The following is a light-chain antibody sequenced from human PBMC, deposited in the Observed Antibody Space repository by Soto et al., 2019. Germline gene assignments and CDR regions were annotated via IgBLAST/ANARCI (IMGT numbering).Light chain of an antibody. Sequence: DIQMTQSQSSLSASVGDRVNLTCRASQTVIIYLNWYQQKPWRVPKLLIYATSNLQSGVPSRFSGRGFGTDFTLTISSLQPEDFATYYCQQSFTTPSFGQGTRLEIK. CDR3: QQSFTTPS. CDR1: QTVIIY. V-gene: IGKV1-39*01. CDR2: ATS. J-gene: IGKJ5*01.